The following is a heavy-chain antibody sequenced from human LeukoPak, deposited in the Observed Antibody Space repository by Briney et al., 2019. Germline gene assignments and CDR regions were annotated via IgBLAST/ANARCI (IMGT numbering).Heavy chain of an antibody. CDR1: GGSISSYY. CDR2: IYYSGST. V-gene: IGHV4-59*01. D-gene: IGHD3-3*01. J-gene: IGHJ6*03. CDR3: ARTLDYDFWSGYYSASGYYYYYMDV. Sequence: PSETLSLTCTVSGGSISSYYWSWIRQPPGKGLEWIGYIYYSGSTNYNPSLKSRGTISVDTSKNQFSLKLSSVIAADTAVYYCARTLDYDFWSGYYSASGYYYYYMDVWGKGTTVTVSS.